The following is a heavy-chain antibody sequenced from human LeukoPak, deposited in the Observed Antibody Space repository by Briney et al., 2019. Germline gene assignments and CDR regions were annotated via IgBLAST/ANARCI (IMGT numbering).Heavy chain of an antibody. V-gene: IGHV3-30*02. J-gene: IGHJ6*03. CDR3: AKERATMVRGVIIMDYYYYYMDV. CDR2: IRYDGSNK. D-gene: IGHD3-10*01. Sequence: PGGSLRLSCAASGFTFSSYGMHWVRQAPGKGLEWVAFIRYDGSNKYYADSVKGRITISRDNSKNTLYLQMNSLRAEDTAVYYCAKERATMVRGVIIMDYYYYYMDVWGKGTTVTISS. CDR1: GFTFSSYG.